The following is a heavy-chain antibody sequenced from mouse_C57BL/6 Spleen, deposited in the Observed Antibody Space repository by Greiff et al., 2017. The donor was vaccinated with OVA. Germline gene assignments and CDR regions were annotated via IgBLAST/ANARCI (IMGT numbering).Heavy chain of an antibody. J-gene: IGHJ2*01. CDR1: GYAFSSSW. V-gene: IGHV1-82*01. D-gene: IGHD4-1*01. Sequence: VQLQQSGPELVKPGASVKISCKASGYAFSSSWMNWVKQRPGKGLEWIGRIYPGDGDTNYNGKFKGKATLTADKSSSTAYMQLSSLTSEDSAVYFCASSWDAGYFDYWGQGTTLTVSS. CDR2: IYPGDGDT. CDR3: ASSWDAGYFDY.